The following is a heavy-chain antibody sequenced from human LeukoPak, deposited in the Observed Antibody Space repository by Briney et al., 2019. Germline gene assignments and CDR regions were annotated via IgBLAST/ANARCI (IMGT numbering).Heavy chain of an antibody. J-gene: IGHJ3*02. Sequence: SGGSLRLSCAASGFTFSSYAMSWGLQAPGKGLEGGSAISGSGGSTYYADSVKGRFTISRDNSKNTLYLQMNSLRAEDTAVYYCAKGRDSSGWYPWDAFDIWGQGTMVTVSS. CDR2: ISGSGGST. CDR3: AKGRDSSGWYPWDAFDI. V-gene: IGHV3-23*01. CDR1: GFTFSSYA. D-gene: IGHD6-19*01.